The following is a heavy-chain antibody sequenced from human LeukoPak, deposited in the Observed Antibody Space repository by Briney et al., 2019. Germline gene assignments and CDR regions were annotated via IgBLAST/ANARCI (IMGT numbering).Heavy chain of an antibody. V-gene: IGHV4-39*07. CDR3: AKSNGYVLIDI. CDR2: IFFCGSN. J-gene: IGHJ3*02. CDR1: SGSISTSNYY. D-gene: IGHD3-22*01. Sequence: SETLSLTCTVSSGSISTSNYYWGWVRQPRGKALECLGNIFFCGSNYFSPSLKSRVTISLDTSRNQSSLKPNSVTDADTAVYYCAKSNGYVLIDIWGQGTMVTVSS.